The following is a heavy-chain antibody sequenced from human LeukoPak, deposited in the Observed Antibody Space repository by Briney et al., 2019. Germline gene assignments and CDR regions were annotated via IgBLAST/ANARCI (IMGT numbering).Heavy chain of an antibody. Sequence: SETLSVTCTVSGGSISSYYWSWIRQPAGKGLEWIGRIYTSGSTNYNPSLKSRVTISVDKSKNQFSLKLSSVTAADTAVYYCARDSTTIFGVVILGGFDYWGQGTLVTVSS. CDR3: ARDSTTIFGVVILGGFDY. CDR2: IYTSGST. J-gene: IGHJ4*02. CDR1: GGSISSYY. V-gene: IGHV4-4*07. D-gene: IGHD3-3*01.